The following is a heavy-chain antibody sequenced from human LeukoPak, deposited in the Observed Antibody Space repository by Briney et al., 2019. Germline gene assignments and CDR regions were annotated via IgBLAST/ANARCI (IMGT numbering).Heavy chain of an antibody. D-gene: IGHD4-17*01. Sequence: PGGSLRLSCAASGFTFRSYAMSWVRQAPGKGLEWVSGISGSGGNTYYADSVKGRFTISRDNSKNTLYLQMNSLRAEDTAVYYCAHTVTPRYFQFWGQGTLVTVSS. V-gene: IGHV3-23*01. CDR2: ISGSGGNT. CDR1: GFTFRSYA. CDR3: AHTVTPRYFQF. J-gene: IGHJ1*01.